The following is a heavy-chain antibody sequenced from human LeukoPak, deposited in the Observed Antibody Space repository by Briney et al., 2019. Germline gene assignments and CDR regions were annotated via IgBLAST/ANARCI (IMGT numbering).Heavy chain of an antibody. J-gene: IGHJ3*01. Sequence: ASVKVSCKASGYTFTSYYMHWVRQAPGQGLEWMGIINPSSGSTSYAQKFQGRVTMTRDTSISTAYMELSGLRPDDTAIYYCVSYYHGSGSYYNDAFDVWGQGTMVTVSS. D-gene: IGHD3-10*01. CDR1: GYTFTSYY. CDR3: VSYYHGSGSYYNDAFDV. V-gene: IGHV1-46*01. CDR2: INPSSGST.